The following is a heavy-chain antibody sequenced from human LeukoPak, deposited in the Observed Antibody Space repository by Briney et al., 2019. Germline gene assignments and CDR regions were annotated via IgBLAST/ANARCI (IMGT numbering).Heavy chain of an antibody. J-gene: IGHJ6*02. CDR2: INHSGST. D-gene: IGHD2-2*01. CDR3: ARARRSSTSLIGGMDV. V-gene: IGHV4-34*01. CDR1: GGSFSGYY. Sequence: SETLSLTCAVSGGSFSGYYWSWIRQPPGKGLEWIGEINHSGSTNYNPSLKSRVTISVDTSKNQFSLKLSSVTAADTAVYYCARARRSSTSLIGGMDVWGQGTTVTVSS.